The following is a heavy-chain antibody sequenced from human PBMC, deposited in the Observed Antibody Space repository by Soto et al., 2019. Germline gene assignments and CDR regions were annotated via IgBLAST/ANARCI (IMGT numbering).Heavy chain of an antibody. CDR3: AKCIGYSYGYYYYGMDV. D-gene: IGHD5-18*01. CDR1: GFTFDDYA. V-gene: IGHV3-43D*03. Sequence: GGSLRLSCAASGFTFDDYAMHWVRQAPGKGLEWVSLISWDGGSTYYADSVKGRFTISRDNSKNSLYLQMNSLRAEDTALYYCAKCIGYSYGYYYYGMDVWGQGTTVTVSS. J-gene: IGHJ6*02. CDR2: ISWDGGST.